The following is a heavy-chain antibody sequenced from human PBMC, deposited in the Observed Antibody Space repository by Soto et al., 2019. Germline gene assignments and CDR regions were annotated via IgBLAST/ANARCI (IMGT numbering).Heavy chain of an antibody. V-gene: IGHV4-31*03. Sequence: ASETLSLTCTVSGGSIRSVGYYWSWIRQHPEKGLEWIGYIYYSGSTYYNPSLKSRVTISVDRSKNQFSLKLSSVTAADTAVYYCARVPGPWGQGTLVTVSS. J-gene: IGHJ5*02. CDR1: GGSIRSVGYY. CDR3: ARVPGP. CDR2: IYYSGST.